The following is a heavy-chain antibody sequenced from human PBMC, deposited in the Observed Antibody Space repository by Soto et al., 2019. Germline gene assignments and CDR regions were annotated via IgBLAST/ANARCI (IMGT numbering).Heavy chain of an antibody. CDR1: GGSFSGYY. D-gene: IGHD3-9*01. Sequence: QVQLQQWGAGPLRPLETLSLTCGVSGGSFSGYYWAWIRQSPGKGLEWIGEINDRGTINYNPSLKSRVSISVDTSKKHYTLNRRSVTAADTAVYYCARESHDILTGPQWVWYFDLWGRGTLVTVSS. J-gene: IGHJ2*01. CDR3: ARESHDILTGPQWVWYFDL. V-gene: IGHV4-34*01. CDR2: INDRGTI.